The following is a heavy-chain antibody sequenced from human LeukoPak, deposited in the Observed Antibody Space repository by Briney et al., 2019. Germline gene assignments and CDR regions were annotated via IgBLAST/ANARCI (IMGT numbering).Heavy chain of an antibody. CDR1: GFTFDDYG. CDR2: INWNGGST. CDR3: ARDRGLLAVAGTVLDY. V-gene: IGHV3-20*04. J-gene: IGHJ4*02. Sequence: GGSLRLSCAASGFTFDDYGMSWVRQAPGKGLEWVSGINWNGGSTGYADSVKGRFTISRDNAKNSLYLQMNSLRAEDTALYYCARDRGLLAVAGTVLDYWGQGTLVTVSS. D-gene: IGHD6-19*01.